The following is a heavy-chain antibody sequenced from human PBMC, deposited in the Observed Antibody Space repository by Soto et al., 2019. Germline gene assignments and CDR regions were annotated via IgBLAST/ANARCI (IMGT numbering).Heavy chain of an antibody. Sequence: EVQLVESGGGLVQPGGSLRLSCAASEFTFSSYWMSWVRQAPGKGLEWVANIKQDGSEKYYVDSVKGRFTISRDNAKNSLYLQMNSLRAEDTAVYYCARVVLYRRSWIDYWGQGTLVTVSS. CDR3: ARVVLYRRSWIDY. J-gene: IGHJ4*02. CDR1: EFTFSSYW. D-gene: IGHD1-1*01. V-gene: IGHV3-7*01. CDR2: IKQDGSEK.